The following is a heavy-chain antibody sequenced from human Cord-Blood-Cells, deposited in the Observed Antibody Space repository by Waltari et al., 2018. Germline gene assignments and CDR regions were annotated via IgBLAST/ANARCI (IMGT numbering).Heavy chain of an antibody. Sequence: QVQLQESGPGLVKPSQTLSLTCTVSGGSISSGGYYWSWIRQHPGKGLEWIGYIYYSWSTYYNPSLKSRVTISVDTSKNQFSLKLSSVTAADTAVYYCARITPGWYWYFDLWGRGTLVTVSS. V-gene: IGHV4-31*03. CDR2: IYYSWST. D-gene: IGHD6-19*01. CDR1: GGSISSGGYY. J-gene: IGHJ2*01. CDR3: ARITPGWYWYFDL.